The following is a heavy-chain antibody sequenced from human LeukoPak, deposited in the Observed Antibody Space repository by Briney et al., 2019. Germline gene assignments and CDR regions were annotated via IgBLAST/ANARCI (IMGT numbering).Heavy chain of an antibody. J-gene: IGHJ4*02. CDR2: ISYDGSNK. Sequence: GGSLRLSCAASGFTFSSYAMHWVRQAPGKGLEWVAVISYDGSNKYYADSVKGRFTISRDNSKNTLYLQMNSLRAEDTAVYYCARGLRCCYDSLTGYYPQHSWGQGTLVTVSS. CDR3: ARGLRCCYDSLTGYYPQHS. CDR1: GFTFSSYA. V-gene: IGHV3-30-3*01. D-gene: IGHD3-9*01.